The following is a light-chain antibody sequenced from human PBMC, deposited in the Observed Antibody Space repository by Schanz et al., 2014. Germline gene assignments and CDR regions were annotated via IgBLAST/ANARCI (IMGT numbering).Light chain of an antibody. V-gene: IGKV1-5*01. Sequence: DIQMTQSPSTLSASVGDRVTLTCRASQSINSFLAWYQYKPGRAPSLLIFDASTLESGVPSRFSGNGSGTEFTLTISGLQPDDFATYYCQKSKDTFGGGTKVEIK. CDR1: QSINSF. CDR3: QKSKDT. J-gene: IGKJ4*01. CDR2: DAS.